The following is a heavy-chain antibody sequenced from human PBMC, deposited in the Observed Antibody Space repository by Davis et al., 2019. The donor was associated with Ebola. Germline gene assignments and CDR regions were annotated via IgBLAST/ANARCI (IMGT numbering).Heavy chain of an antibody. CDR2: MNPNSGNT. CDR3: ARDRPYSGSYLNFDY. Sequence: ASVKVSCKASGYTFTSYDINWVRQATGQGLEWMGWMNPNSGNTGYAQKFQGRVTMTTDTSTSTAYMELSRLRSDDTAVYYCARDRPYSGSYLNFDYWGQGTLVTVSS. J-gene: IGHJ4*01. CDR1: GYTFTSYD. V-gene: IGHV1-8*01. D-gene: IGHD1-26*01.